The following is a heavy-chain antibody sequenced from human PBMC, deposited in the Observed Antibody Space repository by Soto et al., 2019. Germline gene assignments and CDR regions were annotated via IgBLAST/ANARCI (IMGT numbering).Heavy chain of an antibody. V-gene: IGHV5-10-1*01. CDR3: ARLNGYDFYPFDY. Sequence: GESLKISCNGSGYSFTSYWISWVRQMPGKGLEWMGRIDPSDSYTNYSPSFQGHVTISADKSISTAYLQWSSLKASDTAMYYCARLNGYDFYPFDYWGHGTLVTVSS. CDR2: IDPSDSYT. J-gene: IGHJ4*01. CDR1: GYSFTSYW. D-gene: IGHD3-3*01.